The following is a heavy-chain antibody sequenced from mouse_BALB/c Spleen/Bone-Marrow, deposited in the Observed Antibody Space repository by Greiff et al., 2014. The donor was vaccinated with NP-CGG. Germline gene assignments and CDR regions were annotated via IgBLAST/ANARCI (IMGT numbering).Heavy chain of an antibody. CDR1: GYTFSSYW. Sequence: QVQLQQPGAELMKPGASVKLSCKATGYTFSSYWIAWVTPRPGHGLEWIGEILPGSGSTNYNEKFKGKATFTADTSSNTAYMQLSSLTSEDSAVDYCARGYAMDYWGQGTSVTVSS. J-gene: IGHJ4*01. V-gene: IGHV1-9*01. CDR2: ILPGSGST. CDR3: ARGYAMDY.